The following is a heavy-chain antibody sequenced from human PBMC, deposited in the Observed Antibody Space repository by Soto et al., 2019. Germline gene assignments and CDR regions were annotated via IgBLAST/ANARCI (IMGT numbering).Heavy chain of an antibody. J-gene: IGHJ6*02. CDR2: INAGNGNT. Sequence: ASVKVSCKASGYTFTSYAMHWVRQAPGQRLEWMGWINAGNGNTKYSQKFQGRVTITRDTSASTAYMELSSLRSEDTAVYYCAINSGPEPDLLGIYYYYGMDVWGQGTTVTVSS. V-gene: IGHV1-3*01. D-gene: IGHD3-10*01. CDR3: AINSGPEPDLLGIYYYYGMDV. CDR1: GYTFTSYA.